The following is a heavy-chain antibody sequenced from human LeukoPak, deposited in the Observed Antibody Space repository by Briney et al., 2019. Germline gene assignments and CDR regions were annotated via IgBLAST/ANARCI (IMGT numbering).Heavy chain of an antibody. V-gene: IGHV3-30*18. D-gene: IGHD2-21*02. CDR3: AKALKTWGYCGGDCSNVHTFDF. Sequence: PGGSLRLSCAASGFTFSSYGMHWVRQAPGKGLEWVGVISFDGSNRYYADYVKGRFTISRDNSKKTVFLQMNSLRAEDTAVYYCAKALKTWGYCGGDCSNVHTFDFWGQGTMVTVSS. CDR1: GFTFSSYG. J-gene: IGHJ3*01. CDR2: ISFDGSNR.